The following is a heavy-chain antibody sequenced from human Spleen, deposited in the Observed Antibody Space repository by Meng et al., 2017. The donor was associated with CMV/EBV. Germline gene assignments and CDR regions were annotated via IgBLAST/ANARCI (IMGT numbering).Heavy chain of an antibody. J-gene: IGHJ6*02. CDR2: ISSSSSYI. CDR1: GFTFSSYS. V-gene: IGHV3-21*01. CDR3: ARGARHYYYYGMDV. Sequence: GGSLRLSCAVSGFTFSSYSMNWVRQAPGKGLEWVSSISSSSSYIYYADSVKGRFTISRDNAKNSLYLQMNSLRAEDTAVYYCARGARHYYYYGMDVWGQGTTVTVSS. D-gene: IGHD1-26*01.